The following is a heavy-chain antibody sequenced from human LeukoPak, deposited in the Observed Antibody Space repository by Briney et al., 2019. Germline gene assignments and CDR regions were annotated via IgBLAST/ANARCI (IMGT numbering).Heavy chain of an antibody. CDR1: GGSFSGYY. CDR3: ARPGSSGYYYYYGMDV. J-gene: IGHJ6*02. CDR2: INHSGTT. V-gene: IGHV4-34*01. Sequence: PSETLSLTCAVYGGSFSGYYWSWIRRPPGKGLEWIGEINHSGTTNYNPSLKSRITISVDTSKNQFSLNLGSVTAADTAVYYCARPGSSGYYYYYGMDVWGQGTTVSVSS. D-gene: IGHD6-19*01.